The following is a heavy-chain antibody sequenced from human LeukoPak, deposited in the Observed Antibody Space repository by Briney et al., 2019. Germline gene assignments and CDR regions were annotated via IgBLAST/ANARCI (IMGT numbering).Heavy chain of an antibody. CDR1: GYTLSELA. D-gene: IGHD3-22*01. J-gene: IGHJ3*01. CDR3: VSGGFKHYYDSSGPVSPPRDGFDL. V-gene: IGHV1-24*01. Sequence: ASVKVSCKVSGYTLSELAMHWMRQAPGKGLEWMGGFAPEDGDTIYAQKFQGRVTMTEDSSTDTAYMELSSLRSEDTAVYYCVSGGFKHYYDSSGPVSPPRDGFDLWGQGTMVTVSS. CDR2: FAPEDGDT.